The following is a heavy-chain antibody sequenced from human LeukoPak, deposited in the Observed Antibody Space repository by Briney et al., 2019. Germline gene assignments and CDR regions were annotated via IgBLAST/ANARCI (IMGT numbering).Heavy chain of an antibody. CDR1: GFTFTSSA. Sequence: ASVKVSCKASGFTFTSSAMQWARQARGQRLEWIGWIVVGSGNTNYAQKFQERVTITRDMSTSTAYMELSSLRSEDTAVYYCAASQSRYSSGIDYWGQGTLVTVSS. V-gene: IGHV1-58*02. CDR2: IVVGSGNT. J-gene: IGHJ4*02. CDR3: AASQSRYSSGIDY. D-gene: IGHD6-19*01.